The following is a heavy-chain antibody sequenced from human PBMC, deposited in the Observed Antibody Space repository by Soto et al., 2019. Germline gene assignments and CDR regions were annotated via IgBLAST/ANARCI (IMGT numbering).Heavy chain of an antibody. CDR3: ERDTEGDRCDSSGTTYDY. Sequence: EVQLVESGGGLVQPGGSLRLSCAASGFTFSSYWMHWVRQAPGKGLVWVSRINSDGSSTGYADSVKGRFTISRDNAKNALSPQLNSLRVEDMAVYYCERDTEGDRCDSSGTTYDYWGQGPLVTVSS. V-gene: IGHV3-74*01. D-gene: IGHD3-22*01. CDR2: INSDGSST. J-gene: IGHJ4*02. CDR1: GFTFSSYW.